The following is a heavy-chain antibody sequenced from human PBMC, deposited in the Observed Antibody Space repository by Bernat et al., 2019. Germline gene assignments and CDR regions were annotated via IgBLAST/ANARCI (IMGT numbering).Heavy chain of an antibody. V-gene: IGHV4-34*01. CDR2: INHSGST. D-gene: IGHD5-12*01. J-gene: IGHJ4*02. CDR3: ARVGKIRWLRWSPLDY. CDR1: GGSFSGYY. Sequence: QVQLQQWGAGLLKPSETLSLTCAVYGGSFSGYYWSWIRQPPGKGLEWIGEINHSGSTNYNPSLKSRVTISVDTSKNQFSLKLGSVTAADTAVYYGARVGKIRWLRWSPLDYWGQGTLVTVSS.